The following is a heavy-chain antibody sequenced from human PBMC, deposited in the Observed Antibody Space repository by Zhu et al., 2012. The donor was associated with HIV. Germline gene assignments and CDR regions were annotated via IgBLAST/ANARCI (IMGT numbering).Heavy chain of an antibody. Sequence: QVQLQESGPGLVKPSQTLSLTCTVSGGSISSGDYYWSWIRQPPGKGLECIGYIFYSGSTYFNPSLKSRVTISVDTSKNQFSLKLSSVTAADTAVYYXARVAWDLYYFDYWGQGTLVTVSS. CDR3: ARVAWDLYYFDY. CDR2: IFYSGST. CDR1: GGSISSGDYY. D-gene: IGHD1-26*01. V-gene: IGHV4-30-4*08. J-gene: IGHJ4*02.